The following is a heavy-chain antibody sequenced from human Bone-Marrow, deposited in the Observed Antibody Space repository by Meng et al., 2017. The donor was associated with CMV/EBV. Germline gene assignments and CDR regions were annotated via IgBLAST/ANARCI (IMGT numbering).Heavy chain of an antibody. CDR2: INSDGSIT. D-gene: IGHD6-6*01. J-gene: IGHJ6*02. CDR1: GLTISTHW. Sequence: GGSLRLSCEASGLTISTHWMNWVRQAPGKGLVWVSRINSDGSITTYADSVKGRFTSSRDNAQNSLYLQMNSLRAEDTAVYYCARDAHRSPSIAAYYYYYYGMDVWAQGTTVTVSS. CDR3: ARDAHRSPSIAAYYYYYYGMDV. V-gene: IGHV3-74*01.